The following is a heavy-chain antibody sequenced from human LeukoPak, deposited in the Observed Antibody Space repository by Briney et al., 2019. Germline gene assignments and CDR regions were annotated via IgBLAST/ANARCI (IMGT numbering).Heavy chain of an antibody. V-gene: IGHV4-59*01. CDR3: ARGTIAAAGYYFDY. CDR1: GGSISSYY. CDR2: IYYSGST. D-gene: IGHD6-13*01. Sequence: SETLSLTCTVSGGSISSYYWSWIRQPPGKGLEWIGYIYYSGSTNYNPSLKSRVTISVDTSKNQFSLKLSSVTAADTAVYYCARGTIAAAGYYFDYWGQGTLVTVSS. J-gene: IGHJ4*02.